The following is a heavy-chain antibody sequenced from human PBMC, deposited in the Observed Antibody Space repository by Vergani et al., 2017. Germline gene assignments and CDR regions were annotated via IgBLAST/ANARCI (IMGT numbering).Heavy chain of an antibody. CDR3: ARGTQPPWGYYYDYYMDV. J-gene: IGHJ6*03. CDR2: INHSGST. V-gene: IGHV4-34*01. Sequence: QVQLQQWGAGLLKPSETLSLTCAVYGGSFSGYYWSWIRQPPGKGLEWIGEINHSGSTNYNPSLKSRVTISVDTSKNQFSLKLSSVTAADTAVYYCARGTQPPWGYYYDYYMDVWGKGTTVTVSS. D-gene: IGHD7-27*01. CDR1: GGSFSGYY.